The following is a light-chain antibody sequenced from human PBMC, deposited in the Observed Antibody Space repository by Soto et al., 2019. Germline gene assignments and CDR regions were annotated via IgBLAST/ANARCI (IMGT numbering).Light chain of an antibody. CDR3: SSFAGNNNLV. CDR2: EVS. J-gene: IGLJ2*01. V-gene: IGLV2-8*01. CDR1: SSDVGGYNY. Sequence: QSALTQPPSASGSPGQSVTISCTGTSSDVGGYNYVSWYQQHPGKAPKLMISEVSKRPSGVPXPXPGCKSGNTASLTVSGXXXEDEADXYCSSFAGNNNLVFGGGTKLTVL.